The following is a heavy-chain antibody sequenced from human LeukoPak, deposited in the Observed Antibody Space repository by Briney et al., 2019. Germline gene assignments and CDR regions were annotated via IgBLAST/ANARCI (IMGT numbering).Heavy chain of an antibody. CDR2: INNEESSI. D-gene: IGHD6-13*01. J-gene: IGHJ4*02. CDR1: GFTFSDYW. V-gene: IGHV3-74*01. Sequence: GGSLRLSCAVSGFTFSDYWMHWVRQAPGKGLVWVSRINNEESSITYADSVKGRFTISRDNAKNTLYLQMNSLRVEDTAVYYCARGYSSNYRVDYWGQGTLVTVSS. CDR3: ARGYSSNYRVDY.